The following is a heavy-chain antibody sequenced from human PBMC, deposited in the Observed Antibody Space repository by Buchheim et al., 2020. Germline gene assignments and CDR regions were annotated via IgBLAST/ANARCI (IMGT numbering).Heavy chain of an antibody. D-gene: IGHD2-21*02. CDR3: ARGGPATASLGGDYFDY. CDR2: ISYDGSNK. J-gene: IGHJ4*02. CDR1: GFTFSSYA. V-gene: IGHV3-30-3*01. Sequence: QVQLVESGGGVVQPGRSLRLSCAASGFTFSSYAMHWVRQAPGKGLEWVAVISYDGSNKYYADSVKGRFTISRDNSKNTLYLQMNSLRAEDTAVYYCARGGPATASLGGDYFDYWGQGTL.